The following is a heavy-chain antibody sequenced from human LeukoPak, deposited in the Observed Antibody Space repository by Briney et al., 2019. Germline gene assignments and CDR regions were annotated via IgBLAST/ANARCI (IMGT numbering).Heavy chain of an antibody. CDR1: GYTFTGYY. D-gene: IGHD4-17*01. J-gene: IGHJ3*02. V-gene: IGHV1-2*02. Sequence: ASVKVSCKASGYTFTGYYMHWVRQAPGQGLEWMGWINPNSGGTNYAQKFQGRVTMTRDTSISTAYMELSRLRSDDTAVYYCARDRPGADAFDIWGQGTMVTVSS. CDR3: ARDRPGADAFDI. CDR2: INPNSGGT.